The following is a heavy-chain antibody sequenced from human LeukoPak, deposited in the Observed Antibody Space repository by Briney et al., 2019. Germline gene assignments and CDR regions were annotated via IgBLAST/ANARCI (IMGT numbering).Heavy chain of an antibody. Sequence: GGSLRLSCAASGFTFSSYAMSWVRRAPGKGLEWVSAISGSGGSTYYADSVKDRFTISRDNSKNTLYLQMNSLRAEDTAVYYCASSITIFSNFDYWGQGTLVTVSS. V-gene: IGHV3-23*01. CDR2: ISGSGGST. CDR3: ASSITIFSNFDY. J-gene: IGHJ4*02. CDR1: GFTFSSYA. D-gene: IGHD3-9*01.